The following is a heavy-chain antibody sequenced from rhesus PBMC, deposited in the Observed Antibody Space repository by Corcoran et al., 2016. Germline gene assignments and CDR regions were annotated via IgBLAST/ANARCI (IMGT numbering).Heavy chain of an antibody. CDR3: TRDLDSGSWDDAFDF. CDR1: GFTFSSYV. J-gene: IGHJ3*01. V-gene: IGHV3S26*01. Sequence: DVQLVESGGGLVKPGGSLRLSCVASGFTFSSYVMHWVRQAPGKGLEWVSVMSESGGTRYYADSVKGRFTISRDNAKNSLFLQMNSLRAEDTAVYYCTRDLDSGSWDDAFDFWGQGLRVTVSS. D-gene: IGHD6-25*01. CDR2: MSESGGTR.